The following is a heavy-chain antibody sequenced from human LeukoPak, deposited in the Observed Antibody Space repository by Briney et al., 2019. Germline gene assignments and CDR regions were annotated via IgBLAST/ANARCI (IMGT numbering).Heavy chain of an antibody. Sequence: PSETLSLTCTVSGGSISSGGYSWSWIRQHPGKGLEWIGYIYYSGSTYYNPSLKSRVTISVDTSKNQFSLKLSSVTAADTAVYYCARGRAAAVKYYFDYWGQGTLVTVSS. CDR1: GGSISSGGYS. V-gene: IGHV4-31*03. CDR3: ARGRAAAVKYYFDY. J-gene: IGHJ4*02. CDR2: IYYSGST. D-gene: IGHD6-13*01.